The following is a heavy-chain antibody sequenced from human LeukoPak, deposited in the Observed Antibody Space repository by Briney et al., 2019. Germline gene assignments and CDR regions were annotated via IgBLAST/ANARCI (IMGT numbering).Heavy chain of an antibody. CDR1: GYTFTSYG. J-gene: IGHJ6*04. CDR3: ARTRGYYYYYGMDV. V-gene: IGHV1-18*01. D-gene: IGHD3-10*01. Sequence: ASVKVSCKASGYTFTSYGISWVRQAPGQGLEWMGWISAYNGNTNYAQKLQGRVTMTTDTSTSTAYMELRSLRPDDTAVYYCARTRGYYYYYGMDVWGKGTTVTVSS. CDR2: ISAYNGNT.